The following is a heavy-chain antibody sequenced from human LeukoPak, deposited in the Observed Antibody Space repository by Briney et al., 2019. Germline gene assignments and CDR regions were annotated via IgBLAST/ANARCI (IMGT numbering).Heavy chain of an antibody. D-gene: IGHD1-26*01. V-gene: IGHV3-74*01. J-gene: IGHJ3*02. CDR1: GFSFSYFW. CDR2: INRDGSGT. Sequence: GGSLRLSCAASGFSFSYFWMHWVRQAPGKGLVWVSRINRDGSGTSYADSVKGRFTISRDNAKNTLSLQMNSLRAEDTAVYYCTRELEYRGSPDDAFDIWGQGTMVTVTS. CDR3: TRELEYRGSPDDAFDI.